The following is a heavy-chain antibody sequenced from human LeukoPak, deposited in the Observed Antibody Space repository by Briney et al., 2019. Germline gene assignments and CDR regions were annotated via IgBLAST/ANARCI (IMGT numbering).Heavy chain of an antibody. CDR2: MNHEGSET. CDR1: GFDFSGYW. V-gene: IGHV3-7*01. Sequence: GGSLRLSCAVSGFDFSGYWMTWVRQAPGKGLEWVPTMNHEGSETYYLHSVKGRFTISRDNAENSLYLLMNGPRPEDMALYYCVRGGRATFDAWGQGTLVTVSS. D-gene: IGHD5-12*01. J-gene: IGHJ4*02. CDR3: VRGGRATFDA.